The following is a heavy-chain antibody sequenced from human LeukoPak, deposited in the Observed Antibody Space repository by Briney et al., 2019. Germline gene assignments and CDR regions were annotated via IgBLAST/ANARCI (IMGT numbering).Heavy chain of an antibody. V-gene: IGHV1-69*05. CDR2: IIPIFGTA. Sequence: ASVKDSCKASGGTYSSYAISWVRQARGRGREWMGGIIPIFGTANYAQKFQGRVTITTDESTSTAYMELSSLRSEDTAVYYCARGPKSQLSSSWIQLTPSFDPWGQGTLVTVSS. D-gene: IGHD6-13*01. CDR3: ARGPKSQLSSSWIQLTPSFDP. CDR1: GGTYSSYA. J-gene: IGHJ5*02.